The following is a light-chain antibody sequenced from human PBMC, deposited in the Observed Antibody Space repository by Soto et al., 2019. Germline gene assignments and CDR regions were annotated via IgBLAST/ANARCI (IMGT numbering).Light chain of an antibody. V-gene: IGKV3-15*01. CDR2: DTS. Sequence: EVVLTQSPATLSVSPGEGVTLSCSASQGIGDTLALYQHKPGQTPRLLIYDTSARATGVPASFSGRRSGPEFTLTIYSLQSPDFAIYYCQRYDNWPLTFGGGTKVE. CDR3: QRYDNWPLT. CDR1: QGIGDT. J-gene: IGKJ4*01.